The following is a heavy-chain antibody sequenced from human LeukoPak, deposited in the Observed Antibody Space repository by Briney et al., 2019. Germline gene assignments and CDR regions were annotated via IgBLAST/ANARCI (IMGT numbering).Heavy chain of an antibody. D-gene: IGHD3-3*01. V-gene: IGHV3-23*01. CDR2: ITASGGST. Sequence: PGGSLRLSCAASGFTFSSYAMSWVRQTPGKGLEWVSGITASGGSTYYADSVKGRFTISRDNSINTLKLQMNNLRAEDTAIYYCAKGLGFWSGYYTPFEYWGQGGPVTVSS. J-gene: IGHJ4*02. CDR3: AKGLGFWSGYYTPFEY. CDR1: GFTFSSYA.